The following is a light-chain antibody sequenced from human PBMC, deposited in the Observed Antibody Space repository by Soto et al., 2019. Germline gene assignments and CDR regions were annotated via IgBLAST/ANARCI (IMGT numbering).Light chain of an antibody. CDR1: SSDVGTYKY. V-gene: IGLV2-14*01. Sequence: QSALTQPASVSGSPGQSITISCTGTSSDVGTYKYVSWYQQLPGKAPKLMIYEVSNRPSGVPDRFSGSKSGSSASLAITGLQVEDEADYYCQSYDSSLISLIFGPGTKVTVL. J-gene: IGLJ1*01. CDR2: EVS. CDR3: QSYDSSLISLI.